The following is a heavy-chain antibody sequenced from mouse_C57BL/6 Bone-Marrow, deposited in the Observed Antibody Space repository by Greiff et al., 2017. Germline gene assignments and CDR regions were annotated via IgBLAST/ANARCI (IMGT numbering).Heavy chain of an antibody. Sequence: VQLKQSGPGLVKPSQTVFLTCTVTGISITTGNYRWSWIRQFPGNKLEWIGYIYYSGTITYNPSLTSQTTITRDTPKNQFFLEMNSLTAEDTATYYCARDWDVGGYFDYGGQGTTLTVSS. J-gene: IGHJ2*01. CDR3: ARDWDVGGYFDY. V-gene: IGHV3-5*01. CDR1: GISITTGNYR. CDR2: IYYSGTI. D-gene: IGHD4-1*01.